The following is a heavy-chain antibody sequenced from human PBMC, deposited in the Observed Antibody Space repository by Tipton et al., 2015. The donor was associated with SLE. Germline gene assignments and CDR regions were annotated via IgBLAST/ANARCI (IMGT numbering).Heavy chain of an antibody. CDR1: GGSISSHY. Sequence: TLSLTCTVSGGSISSHYWSWIRQPAGKGLEWIGRIYTSGSTNYNPSLKSRVTVSVDTSKNQFSLKLSSVTAADTAVYYCARGVVAGPSGFGYWGQGTLVTVSS. CDR3: ARGVVAGPSGFGY. V-gene: IGHV4-4*07. D-gene: IGHD6-19*01. CDR2: IYTSGST. J-gene: IGHJ4*02.